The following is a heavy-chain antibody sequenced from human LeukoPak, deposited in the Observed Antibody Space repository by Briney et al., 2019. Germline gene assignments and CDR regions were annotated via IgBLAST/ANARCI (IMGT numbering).Heavy chain of an antibody. CDR1: GFTFSSYA. CDR3: ARGWYSGSYYDY. J-gene: IGHJ4*02. D-gene: IGHD1-26*01. Sequence: GGSLRLSCAASGFTFSSYAMSWVRQAPGKGLEWVSLFSTGDSTYYADSVKGRFTISRDNSKNTLYLQMNSLRAEDSAVYFCARGWYSGSYYDYWGQGTLVTVSS. CDR2: FSTGDST. V-gene: IGHV3-53*01.